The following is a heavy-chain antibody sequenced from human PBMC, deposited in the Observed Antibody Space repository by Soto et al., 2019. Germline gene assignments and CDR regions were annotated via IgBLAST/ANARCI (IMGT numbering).Heavy chain of an antibody. Sequence: SETLSLTCTVSGGSISSGDYYWSWIRQPPGKGLEWIGYIYYSGSTYYNPSLKSRVTISVDTSKNQFSLKLSSVTAADTAVYYCASSLYHYGSGSYRRYYGMDVWGQGTTVTVSS. CDR3: ASSLYHYGSGSYRRYYGMDV. V-gene: IGHV4-30-4*01. D-gene: IGHD3-10*01. J-gene: IGHJ6*02. CDR1: GGSISSGDYY. CDR2: IYYSGST.